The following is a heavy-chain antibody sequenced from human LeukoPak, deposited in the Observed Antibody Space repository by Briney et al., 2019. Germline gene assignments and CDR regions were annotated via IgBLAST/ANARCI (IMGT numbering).Heavy chain of an antibody. Sequence: GGSLRLSCAASGFTFSINWMSWVRQAPGKGLEWVATIKRDGSVSHYGDSVKGRFTISRDNARNSMYLQTDFLRVEDTAVYYCATLRGDATIFEYWGQGTLVTVSS. J-gene: IGHJ4*02. CDR3: ATLRGDATIFEY. D-gene: IGHD5-24*01. CDR2: IKRDGSVS. V-gene: IGHV3-7*01. CDR1: GFTFSINW.